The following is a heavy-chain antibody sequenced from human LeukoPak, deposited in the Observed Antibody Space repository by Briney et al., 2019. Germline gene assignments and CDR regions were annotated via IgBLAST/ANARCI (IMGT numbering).Heavy chain of an antibody. CDR1: GGSISSYY. CDR2: IYSSGST. CDR3: ARGQYHLLYWYFDL. D-gene: IGHD2-2*01. Sequence: SETLSLTCTVSGGSISSYYWSWIRQPAGKGLEWIGRIYSSGSTNYNPSLKSRVTMSVDTSKNQFSLKLSSVTAADTAVYYRARGQYHLLYWYFDLWGRGTLVTVSS. J-gene: IGHJ2*01. V-gene: IGHV4-4*07.